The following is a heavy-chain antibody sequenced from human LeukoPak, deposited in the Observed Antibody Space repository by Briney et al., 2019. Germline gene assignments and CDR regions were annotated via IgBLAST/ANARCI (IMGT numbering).Heavy chain of an antibody. Sequence: PSETLSLTCTVSGGSISSGGHYWSWLRHPPGKGLEWIGYIYHTGVTYFNPSLKSRVTISVDRSKNQFSLKLSSVTAADTAVYYCARLRYWGQGTLVTVSS. CDR1: GGSISSGGHY. V-gene: IGHV4-30-2*01. J-gene: IGHJ4*02. CDR2: IYHTGVT. CDR3: ARLRY.